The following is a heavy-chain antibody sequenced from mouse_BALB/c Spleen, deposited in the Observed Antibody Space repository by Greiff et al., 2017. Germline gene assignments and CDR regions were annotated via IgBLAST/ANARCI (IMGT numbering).Heavy chain of an antibody. CDR1: GFNIKDTY. CDR3: APIYYYGSRDYAMDY. CDR2: IDPANGNT. V-gene: IGHV14-3*02. J-gene: IGHJ4*01. D-gene: IGHD1-1*01. Sequence: VQLQQSGAELVKPGASVKLSCTASGFNIKDTYMHWVKQRPEQGLEWIGRIDPANGNTKYDPKFQGKATITADTSSNTAYLQLSSLTSEDTAVYYCAPIYYYGSRDYAMDYWGQGTSVTVSS.